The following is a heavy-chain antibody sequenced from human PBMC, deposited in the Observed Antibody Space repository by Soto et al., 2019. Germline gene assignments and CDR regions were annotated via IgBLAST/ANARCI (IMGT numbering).Heavy chain of an antibody. CDR2: ISYDGSNK. D-gene: IGHD5-12*01. J-gene: IGHJ4*02. V-gene: IGHV3-30-3*01. CDR1: GFTFSSYA. CDR3: ARRRDGYKNGPYYFDY. Sequence: GGSLRLSCAASGFTFSSYAMHWVRQAPGKGLEWVAVISYDGSNKYYADSVKGRFTISRDNSKNTLYLQMNSLRAEDTAVYYCARRRDGYKNGPYYFDYWGQGTLVTVSS.